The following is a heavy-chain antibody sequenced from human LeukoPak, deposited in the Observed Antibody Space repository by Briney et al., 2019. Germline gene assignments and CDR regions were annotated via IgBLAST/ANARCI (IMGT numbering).Heavy chain of an antibody. CDR2: INHSGST. CDR1: GGAFSGYY. D-gene: IGHD6-19*01. CDR3: ARSSGWPDY. J-gene: IGHJ4*02. Sequence: SETLSLTCAVYGGAFSGYYWSWIRQPPGKGLEWIGEINHSGSTNYNPSLKSRVTISVDTSKNQFSLKLSSVTAADTAVYYCARSSGWPDYWGQGTLVTVSS. V-gene: IGHV4-34*01.